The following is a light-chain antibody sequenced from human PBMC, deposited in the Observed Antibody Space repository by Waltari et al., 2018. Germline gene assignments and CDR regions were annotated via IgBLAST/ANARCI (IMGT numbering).Light chain of an antibody. J-gene: IGLJ1*01. CDR3: SSYTSSSTYV. CDR2: DVS. V-gene: IGLV2-14*01. Sequence: QSDLTQPASVSGSPGQSITISCPGTSSDVGGYHYVSWYQQHPGKAPKLMIYDVSKRPSGVSNRFSGSKSGNTASLTISGLQAEDEADYYCSSYTSSSTYVFGTGTKVTVL. CDR1: SSDVGGYHY.